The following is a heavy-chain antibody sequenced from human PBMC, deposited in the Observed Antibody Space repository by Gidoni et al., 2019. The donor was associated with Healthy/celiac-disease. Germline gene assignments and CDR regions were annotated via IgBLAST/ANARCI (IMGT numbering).Heavy chain of an antibody. CDR3: AGLTSHFDY. Sequence: QVQLVQSGAAVKKPGSSVKVSCKASGYTFTSYYMHWVRQAPGQGLEWMGIINPSGGSTSYGQKFQGRVTMTRDTATSTVYMELSSLRSEDTAVYYCAGLTSHFDYWGQGTLVTVSS. V-gene: IGHV1-46*01. J-gene: IGHJ4*02. CDR1: GYTFTSYY. CDR2: INPSGGST.